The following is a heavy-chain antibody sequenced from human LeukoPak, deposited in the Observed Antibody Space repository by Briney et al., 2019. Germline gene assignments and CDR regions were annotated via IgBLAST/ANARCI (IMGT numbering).Heavy chain of an antibody. CDR2: IYTSGST. CDR3: ARFILASGFDY. CDR1: GGSISSGRYY. Sequence: SETLSLTCTVSGGSISSGRYYWNWIRQPAGKGLEWIGRIYTSGSTNYNPSLKSRITISVDTSKNQFSLKLSSVTAADTAVYYCARFILASGFDYWGQGTLVTVSS. V-gene: IGHV4-61*02. D-gene: IGHD3-3*02. J-gene: IGHJ4*02.